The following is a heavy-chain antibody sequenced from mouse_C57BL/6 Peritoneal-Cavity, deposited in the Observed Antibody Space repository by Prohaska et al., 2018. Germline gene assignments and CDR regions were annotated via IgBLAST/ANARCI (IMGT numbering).Heavy chain of an antibody. D-gene: IGHD2-4*01. J-gene: IGHJ3*01. CDR3: ARGGDYDWFAY. V-gene: IGHV1-26*01. Sequence: HGKSLEWIGDINPNNGGTSYNQKFKGKATLTVDKSSSTAYMELRSLTSEDSAVYYCARGGDYDWFAYWGQGTLVTVSA. CDR2: INPNNGGT.